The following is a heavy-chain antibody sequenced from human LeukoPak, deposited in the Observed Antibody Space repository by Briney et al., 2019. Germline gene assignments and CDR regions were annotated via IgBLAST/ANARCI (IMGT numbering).Heavy chain of an antibody. D-gene: IGHD7-27*01. CDR2: INPNSGGT. J-gene: IGHJ4*02. CDR1: GYTFTGYC. Sequence: ASVKVSCKASGYTFTGYCMHWVRQAPGQGLEWMGRINPNSGGTNYAQKFQGRVTMTRDTSISTAYMELSRLRSDDTAVYYCARVPRPTNWGPFDYWGQGTLVTVSS. CDR3: ARVPRPTNWGPFDY. V-gene: IGHV1-2*06.